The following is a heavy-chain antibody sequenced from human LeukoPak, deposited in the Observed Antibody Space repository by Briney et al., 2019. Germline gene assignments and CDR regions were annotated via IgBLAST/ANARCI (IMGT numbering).Heavy chain of an antibody. J-gene: IGHJ4*02. CDR3: ARLTSSWSFDY. D-gene: IGHD6-13*01. CDR1: GYRFTNYW. CDR2: ISPDGSDT. Sequence: GESLKISCKASGYRFTNYWIGWVRQMPGKGLEWMGIISPDGSDTRYSPSFQGQVTISADKSITTAYLQWSSLKASDTAMYYCARLTSSWSFDYWGQGTLVTVSS. V-gene: IGHV5-51*01.